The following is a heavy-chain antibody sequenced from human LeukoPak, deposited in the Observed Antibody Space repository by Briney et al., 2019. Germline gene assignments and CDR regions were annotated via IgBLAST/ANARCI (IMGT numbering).Heavy chain of an antibody. V-gene: IGHV3-23*03. J-gene: IGHJ4*02. D-gene: IGHD3-22*01. CDR2: IYTGGADT. CDR1: GFTFTIYA. CDR3: ERDLLNYYVSNGHYSRLDGHY. Sequence: GGSLKISCEASGFTFTIYAMGWVRQVPGKGLQWVGFIYTGGADTRYGASLKGRFTITRDNSKNTLYLQLNSVRATDTAVYIRERDLLNYYVSNGHYSRLDGHYWGRGTLVSVS.